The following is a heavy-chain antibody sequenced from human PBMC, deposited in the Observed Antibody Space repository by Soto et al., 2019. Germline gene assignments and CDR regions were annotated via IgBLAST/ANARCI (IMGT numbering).Heavy chain of an antibody. Sequence: SETLSLTCTFSVGSISSGGYYCSWIRQHPWKGLEWIGYIYYSGSTYYNPSLKSRVTISVDTSKNQFSLKLSSVTAADTAVYYCARVPNCSGGSCYYVWFEYWGQGTLVIVSS. CDR1: VGSISSGGYY. J-gene: IGHJ4*02. D-gene: IGHD2-15*01. V-gene: IGHV4-31*03. CDR3: ARVPNCSGGSCYYVWFEY. CDR2: IYYSGST.